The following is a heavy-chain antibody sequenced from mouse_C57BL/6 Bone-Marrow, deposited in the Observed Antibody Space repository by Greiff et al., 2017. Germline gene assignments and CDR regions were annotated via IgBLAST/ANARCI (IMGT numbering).Heavy chain of an antibody. V-gene: IGHV1-85*01. D-gene: IGHD1-1*01. J-gene: IGHJ3*01. CDR1: GYTFTSYD. CDR3: AREGYYGSSYVGTWFAY. Sequence: VQLQESGPELVKPGASVKLSCKASGYTFTSYDINWVKQRPGQGLEWIGWIYPRDGSTKYNEKFKGKATLTVDTSSSTAYMELHSLTSEDSAVYFCAREGYYGSSYVGTWFAYWGQGTLVTVSA. CDR2: IYPRDGST.